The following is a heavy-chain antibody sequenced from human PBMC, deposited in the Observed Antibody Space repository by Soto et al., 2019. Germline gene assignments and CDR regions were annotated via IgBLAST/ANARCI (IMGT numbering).Heavy chain of an antibody. D-gene: IGHD6-19*01. J-gene: IGHJ3*02. V-gene: IGHV5-51*01. CDR1: GYSFTSYW. Sequence: GESLKISCKGSGYSFTSYWIGWVRQMPGKGLEWMGIIYPGDSDTRYSPSFQGQVTISADKSISTAYLQWSSLKASDTAMYYCASRIAVAKIWVAVDIWGQGKMVTVSS. CDR3: ASRIAVAKIWVAVDI. CDR2: IYPGDSDT.